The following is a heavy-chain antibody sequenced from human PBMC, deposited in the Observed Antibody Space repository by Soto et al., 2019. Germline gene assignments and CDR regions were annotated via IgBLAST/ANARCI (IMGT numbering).Heavy chain of an antibody. CDR2: IYSSGST. D-gene: IGHD3-10*01. J-gene: IGHJ4*02. CDR1: GGSIRSYY. Sequence: QVQLLESGPGLVKPSETLSLTCTVSGGSIRSYYWSWIRQPPGKGLEWIGYIYSSGSTNYNPSLKGRVTISVDTSKTQFSLKLSSVTAADTAVYYCARRSGGGFDYWGQGTLVTVSS. V-gene: IGHV4-4*08. CDR3: ARRSGGGFDY.